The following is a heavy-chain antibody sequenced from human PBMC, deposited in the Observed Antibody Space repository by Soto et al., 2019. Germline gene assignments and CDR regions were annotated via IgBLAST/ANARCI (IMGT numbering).Heavy chain of an antibody. CDR1: GYSFTSYD. J-gene: IGHJ4*02. Sequence: QVHLVQSGAEVKKPGASVKVSCKASGYSFTSYDINWVRQATGQGFEWLGWMNPNSGNTGYAQNCQDRVTMTRDTSISTAYMELSSLRSEDTAIYYCARNLPNAGRFDNWGQGTLVTVSS. CDR3: ARNLPNAGRFDN. D-gene: IGHD6-13*01. V-gene: IGHV1-8*01. CDR2: MNPNSGNT.